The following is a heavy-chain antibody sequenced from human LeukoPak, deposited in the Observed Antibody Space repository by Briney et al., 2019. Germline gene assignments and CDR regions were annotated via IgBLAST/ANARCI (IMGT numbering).Heavy chain of an antibody. CDR2: ISASGGGT. V-gene: IGHV3-23*01. Sequence: GGSLRLSCAASGFTLSSYAMSWVRQAPGKGLEWVSSISASGGGTYYADSVKGRFTISRDTSKNTLYLQMSSLRAEDTAVYYCAPLAATTDYWGQGTLVTVSS. J-gene: IGHJ4*02. CDR1: GFTLSSYA. D-gene: IGHD5-12*01. CDR3: APLAATTDY.